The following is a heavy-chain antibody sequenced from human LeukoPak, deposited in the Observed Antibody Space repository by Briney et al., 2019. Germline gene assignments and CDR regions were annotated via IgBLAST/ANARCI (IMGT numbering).Heavy chain of an antibody. D-gene: IGHD6-13*01. J-gene: IGHJ4*02. CDR3: AKPYSSSWAPEAFDY. CDR2: ISGSGGST. V-gene: IGHV3-23*01. Sequence: PGGSLRLSCAASGFTFSSYAMSWVRQAPGKGLEWVSAISGSGGSTYYADSVKGRFTISRDNSKNTLYLQMNSLRAEDTAVYYCAKPYSSSWAPEAFDYWGQGTLVTVSS. CDR1: GFTFSSYA.